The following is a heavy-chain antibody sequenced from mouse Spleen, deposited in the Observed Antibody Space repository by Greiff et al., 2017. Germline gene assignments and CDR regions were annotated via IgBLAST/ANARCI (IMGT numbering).Heavy chain of an antibody. J-gene: IGHJ4*01. Sequence: QVQLKQPGAELVKPGASVKLSCKASGYTFTSYWMHWVKQRPGQGLEWIGMIHPNSGSTNYNEKFKSKATLTVDKSSSTAYMQLSSLTSEDSAVYYCARFITRAMDYWGQGTSVTVSS. V-gene: IGHV1-64*01. CDR1: GYTFTSYW. CDR2: IHPNSGST. D-gene: IGHD1-1*01. CDR3: ARFITRAMDY.